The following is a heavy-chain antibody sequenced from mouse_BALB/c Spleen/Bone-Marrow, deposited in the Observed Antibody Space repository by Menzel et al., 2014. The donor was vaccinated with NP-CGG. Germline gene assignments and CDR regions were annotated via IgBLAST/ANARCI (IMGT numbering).Heavy chain of an antibody. CDR3: AGEGTGTGWYFDV. Sequence: LVESGTSVKMSCKASGYTFTDFVISWVKQKTGQGLEWIGEIYPGNDGSYYNERFKGKATLTADKSSNTAYMQLSSLTSEDSAVYFCAGEGTGTGWYFDVWGAGTTVAVSS. V-gene: IGHV1-77*01. D-gene: IGHD4-1*01. CDR2: IYPGNDGS. CDR1: GYTFTDFV. J-gene: IGHJ1*01.